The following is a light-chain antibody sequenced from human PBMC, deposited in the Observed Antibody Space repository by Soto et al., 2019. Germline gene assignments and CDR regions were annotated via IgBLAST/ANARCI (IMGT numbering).Light chain of an antibody. J-gene: IGKJ5*01. V-gene: IGKV3-20*01. CDR3: QQYGVSIT. CDR2: SVS. CDR1: ESISSTN. Sequence: IVLTQSPGTLSLSPGERATLSCRASESISSTNLGWYQQKPRQAPRLLIDSVSSRPSGIPDRCSGIGSGTDFTLTISGLEPEDCGVYYCQQYGVSITFGQGTRLEI.